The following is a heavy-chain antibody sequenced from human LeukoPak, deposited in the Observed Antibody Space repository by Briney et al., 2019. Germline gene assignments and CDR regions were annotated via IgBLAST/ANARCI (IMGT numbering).Heavy chain of an antibody. V-gene: IGHV4-61*02. CDR3: ARGYYGSGFMDV. CDR2: IYTSGST. D-gene: IGHD3-10*01. Sequence: SETLSLTCTVSGGSISSGDYYWNWIRQPAGKGLEWIGRIYTSGSTNYNPSLRSRVTISRDTSKNQFSLQLSSVTAADTAVYYCARGYYGSGFMDVWGKGTTVTISS. CDR1: GGSISSGDYY. J-gene: IGHJ6*03.